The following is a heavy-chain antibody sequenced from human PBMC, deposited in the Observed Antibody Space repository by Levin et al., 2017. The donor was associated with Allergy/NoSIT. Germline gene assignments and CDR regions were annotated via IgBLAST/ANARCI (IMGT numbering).Heavy chain of an antibody. CDR1: GFSFGSYA. Sequence: GGSLRLSCAASGFSFGSYAMGWVRQAPGKGLEWVASISHSIDSTYYADSVEGRFTISRDNSKNTLFLQMNSLRAEDTAVYYCAKELSTAWPLDAWGQGTLVTVSS. CDR3: AKELSTAWPLDA. J-gene: IGHJ5*02. D-gene: IGHD2-21*02. CDR2: ISHSIDST. V-gene: IGHV3-23*01.